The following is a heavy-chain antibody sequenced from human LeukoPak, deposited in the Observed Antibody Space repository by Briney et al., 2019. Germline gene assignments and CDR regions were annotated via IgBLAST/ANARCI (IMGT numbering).Heavy chain of an antibody. CDR3: AIQPWGSGNNWYFDV. D-gene: IGHD7-27*01. V-gene: IGHV1-2*02. CDR2: ISPNSGGT. Sequence: VSSVKDTCMSCGYIFTCHYMHWLRQAPGQGLAWMGWISPNSGGTDYAWRFQGRVTMTRDTSISTAYMELSSLRADDTGVYYCAIQPWGSGNNWYFDVWGRGTLVTVSS. J-gene: IGHJ2*01. CDR1: GYIFTCHY.